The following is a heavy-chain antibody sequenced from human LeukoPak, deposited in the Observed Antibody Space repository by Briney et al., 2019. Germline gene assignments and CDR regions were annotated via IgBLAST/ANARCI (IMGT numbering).Heavy chain of an antibody. D-gene: IGHD4-17*01. J-gene: IGHJ4*02. CDR3: ARHFPYGDSSFDY. CDR2: IYYSGST. CDR1: GGSISSYF. V-gene: IGHV4-59*08. Sequence: SETLSLTCDVSGGSISSYFWSWIRQPPGKGLEWIGYIYYSGSTNYNPSLKSRVTISVDTSKNQFSLKLYSATAADTAVYYCARHFPYGDSSFDYWGQGTLVTVSS.